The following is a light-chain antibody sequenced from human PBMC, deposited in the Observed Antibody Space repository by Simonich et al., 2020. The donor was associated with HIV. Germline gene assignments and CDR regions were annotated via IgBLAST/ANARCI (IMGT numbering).Light chain of an antibody. J-gene: IGLJ3*02. V-gene: IGLV2-11*01. CDR1: SSDVGGYNY. CDR2: AVN. CDR3: CSYAGTYTWV. Sequence: QSALTQPRSVSGSPGQAVTILWTGTSSDVGGYNYVSWYQQHPGKAPKLMIYAVNKRPSGVPDRFSGSKSGNTASLTISGLQAEDEADYYCCSYAGTYTWVFGGGTKLTVL.